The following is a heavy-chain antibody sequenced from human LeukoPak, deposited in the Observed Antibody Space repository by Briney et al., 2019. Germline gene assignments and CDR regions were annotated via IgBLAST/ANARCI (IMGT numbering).Heavy chain of an antibody. CDR3: ARPLFPIVVVPAASGH. J-gene: IGHJ4*02. CDR1: GYTFTSYG. V-gene: IGHV1-18*01. CDR2: ISAYNGNT. Sequence: ASVKVSCKASGYTFTSYGISWVRQAPGQGLEWMGWISAYNGNTNYAQKLQGRVTMTTDTSTSTAYMELRSLRSDDTAVYYCARPLFPIVVVPAASGHWGQGTLVTVSS. D-gene: IGHD2-2*01.